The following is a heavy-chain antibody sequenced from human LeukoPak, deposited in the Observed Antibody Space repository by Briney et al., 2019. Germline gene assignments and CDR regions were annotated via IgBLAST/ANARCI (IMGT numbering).Heavy chain of an antibody. CDR3: ARGMVVTKDAFDI. D-gene: IGHD2-21*02. CDR1: GYTFTNYY. Sequence: GASVKVSCKASGYTFTNYYMHWVRQAPGQGLEWLGLISPRGGSTWYAQRFQGRVTMTRDMSTSTDYMELSSLRSEDTAVYYCARGMVVTKDAFDIWGQGTMVTVSS. CDR2: ISPRGGST. V-gene: IGHV1-46*01. J-gene: IGHJ3*02.